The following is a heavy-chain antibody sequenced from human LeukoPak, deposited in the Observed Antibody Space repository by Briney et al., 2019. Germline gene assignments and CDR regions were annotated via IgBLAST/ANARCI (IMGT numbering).Heavy chain of an antibody. CDR3: ARDQWLVGYYYYGMDV. D-gene: IGHD6-19*01. CDR2: ISAYNGNT. CDR1: GYTFTSYG. Sequence: ASVKVSCKASGYTFTSYGISWVRQAPGQGLEWIGWISAYNGNTNYAQKLQGRVTMTTDTSTSTAYMELRSLRSDDTAVYYCARDQWLVGYYYYGMDVWGQGTTVTVSS. J-gene: IGHJ6*02. V-gene: IGHV1-18*01.